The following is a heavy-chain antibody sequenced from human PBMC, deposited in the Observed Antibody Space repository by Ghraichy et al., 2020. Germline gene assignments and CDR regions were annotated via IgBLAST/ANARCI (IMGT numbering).Heavy chain of an antibody. V-gene: IGHV4-4*02. J-gene: IGHJ4*02. CDR3: ARHVAVSGTRGFDF. CDR2: IYHTGST. CDR1: GGYITDNW. Sequence: ETLSLTCVVSGGYITDNWWSWVHQPPGKGLEWVGEIYHTGSTYYNPSLMGRVNITIDNSKNQFYVKLTSVTAADTAVYYCARHVAVSGTRGFDFWGQGALVTVSS. D-gene: IGHD6-19*01.